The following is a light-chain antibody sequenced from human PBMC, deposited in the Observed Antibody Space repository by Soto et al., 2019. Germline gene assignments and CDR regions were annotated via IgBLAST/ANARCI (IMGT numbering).Light chain of an antibody. V-gene: IGLV2-14*01. CDR3: FSFTTDWTNV. Sequence: QSVLTQPAAVSGAPGQSITISGTGTSSDVGAYNYVSWFQQHPGKAPTLIISEVSNRPSGVSNRFYGSKSVNAASLTISGLQAEDEAYYFCFSFTTDWTNVFGNGTKLTVL. J-gene: IGLJ1*01. CDR1: SSDVGAYNY. CDR2: EVS.